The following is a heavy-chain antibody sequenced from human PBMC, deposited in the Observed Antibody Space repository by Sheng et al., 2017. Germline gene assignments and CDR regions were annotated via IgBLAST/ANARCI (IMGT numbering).Heavy chain of an antibody. J-gene: IGHJ5*02. Sequence: QVQLQESGPGLVKPSETLSLTCAVSGYSISSGYYWGWIRQPPGKGLEWIGSIYHSGSTYYNPSLKSRVTISVDTSKNQFSLKLSSVTAADTAVYYCAREMDDYSNYRVNWFDPWGQGTLVTVSS. D-gene: IGHD4-4*01. CDR1: GYSISSGYY. CDR3: AREMDDYSNYRVNWFDP. CDR2: IYHSGST. V-gene: IGHV4-38-2*02.